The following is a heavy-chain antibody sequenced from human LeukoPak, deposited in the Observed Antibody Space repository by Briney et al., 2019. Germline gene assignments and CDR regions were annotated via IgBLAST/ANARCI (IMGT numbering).Heavy chain of an antibody. Sequence: GESLKVSCKGSGYSFTSYWIGWVRQMPGKGLEWMGIIYPGDSDTRYSPSFQGQVTISADKSISTAYLQWSSLRASDTAMYYCARPKTETGYDAFDIWGQGTMVSVSS. D-gene: IGHD2-15*01. V-gene: IGHV5-51*01. CDR1: GYSFTSYW. CDR3: ARPKTETGYDAFDI. J-gene: IGHJ3*02. CDR2: IYPGDSDT.